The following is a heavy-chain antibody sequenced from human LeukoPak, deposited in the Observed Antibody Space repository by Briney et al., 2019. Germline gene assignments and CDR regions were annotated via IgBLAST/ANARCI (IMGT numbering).Heavy chain of an antibody. D-gene: IGHD2-2*01. Sequence: GGSLRLTCAASGFTFRRYSMSWVRQAPGKGLEWVALISYDGSKKYYADSVMGRFTISRDNSKNTLYLQLNSLRAEDTAVYYCVKGHVVLVPDAMPADILDSWGRGGLLTVSS. V-gene: IGHV3-30*18. CDR3: VKGHVVLVPDAMPADILDS. CDR1: GFTFRRYS. CDR2: ISYDGSKK. J-gene: IGHJ5*01.